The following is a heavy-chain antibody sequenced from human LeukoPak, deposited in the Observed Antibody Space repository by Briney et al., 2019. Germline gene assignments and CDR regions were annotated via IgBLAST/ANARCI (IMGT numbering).Heavy chain of an antibody. J-gene: IGHJ4*02. Sequence: SETLSLTCTVSGGSIRSSRYYWGWIRQPPGKGLEWIGSIYYSGSTYYNPSLKSRVTISVDTSKNQFSLKLSSVTAADTAVYYCARRNTYGSGSYYNIWGQGTLVTVSS. CDR1: GGSIRSSRYY. CDR3: ARRNTYGSGSYYNI. V-gene: IGHV4-39*01. D-gene: IGHD3-10*01. CDR2: IYYSGST.